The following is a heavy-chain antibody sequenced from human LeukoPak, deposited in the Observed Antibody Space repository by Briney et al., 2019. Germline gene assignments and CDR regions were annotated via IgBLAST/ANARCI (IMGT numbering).Heavy chain of an antibody. Sequence: GSSVKVSCKASGGTFSSYAISWVRQAPGQGLEWMGGIIPIFGTANYAQKFQGRVTITADESTSTAYMELSSPRSEDTAVYYCARAKYNWNDVIKNWFDPWGQGTLVTVSS. V-gene: IGHV1-69*01. CDR2: IIPIFGTA. CDR1: GGTFSSYA. J-gene: IGHJ5*02. D-gene: IGHD1-20*01. CDR3: ARAKYNWNDVIKNWFDP.